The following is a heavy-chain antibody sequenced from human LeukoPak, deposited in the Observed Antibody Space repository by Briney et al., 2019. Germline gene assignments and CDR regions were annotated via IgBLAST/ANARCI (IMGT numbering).Heavy chain of an antibody. Sequence: GGSLRLSCAAFGFTFSSYTMNWVRQAPGKGLEWVSTISASGDSTFYADSVQGRFTISRDNPNNTLFLQVNSLRAEDTALYYCAQTRGTYVFFDFWGQGTPVTVSS. CDR1: GFTFSSYT. J-gene: IGHJ4*02. V-gene: IGHV3-23*01. CDR2: ISASGDST. CDR3: AQTRGTYVFFDF. D-gene: IGHD1-26*01.